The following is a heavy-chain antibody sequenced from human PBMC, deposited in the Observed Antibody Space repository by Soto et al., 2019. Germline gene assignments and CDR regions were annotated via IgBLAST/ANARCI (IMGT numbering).Heavy chain of an antibody. D-gene: IGHD3-22*01. V-gene: IGHV1-18*01. CDR3: ARELNTDSSAYYSFAY. CDR1: GYTFSDYG. J-gene: IGHJ4*02. CDR2: VSTYNTNT. Sequence: GASVKVSCKTSGYTFSDYGLAGLRQTPGQRPEWMGWVSTYNTNTNYAQKFQGRVTMTTDTSTTTTSMELRSLRSDDTAVYYCARELNTDSSAYYSFAYWGQGTLVTVSS.